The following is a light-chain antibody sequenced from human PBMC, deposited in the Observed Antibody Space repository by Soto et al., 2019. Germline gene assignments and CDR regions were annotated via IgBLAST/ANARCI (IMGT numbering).Light chain of an antibody. Sequence: EIVLTQSPGTLSLSPGERATLSCRSSQTVTSSYLAWYQQKPGQAPRLLIYGASSRATGIPDRFSGSGSGTDFSLTIRRLEPDDFAVCYCQKYGNFWTFGQGTKVDIK. CDR2: GAS. V-gene: IGKV3-20*01. CDR3: QKYGNFWT. CDR1: QTVTSSY. J-gene: IGKJ1*01.